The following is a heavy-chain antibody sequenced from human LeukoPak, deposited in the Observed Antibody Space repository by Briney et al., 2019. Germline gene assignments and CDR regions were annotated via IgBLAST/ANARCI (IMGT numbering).Heavy chain of an antibody. Sequence: SVMFSCKASGGTFSSYAISWVRHAPAQGREWMGRIIPILGIANYAQKFQGRVTISADKSTSTAYMELSSLRSEDTAVYYCASSNSSWFDAFDIWGQGTMVTVSS. D-gene: IGHD6-13*01. J-gene: IGHJ3*02. V-gene: IGHV1-69*04. CDR1: GGTFSSYA. CDR3: ASSNSSWFDAFDI. CDR2: IIPILGIA.